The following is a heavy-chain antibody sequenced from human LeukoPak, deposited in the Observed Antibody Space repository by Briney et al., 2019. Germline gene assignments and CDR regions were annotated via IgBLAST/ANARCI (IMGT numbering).Heavy chain of an antibody. Sequence: ASVKVSCKASGYTFTSYYMHWVRQAPGQGLEWMGIINPSGGSTSYAQKFQGRVTMTRDTSTSTVYMELSSLRSEDTAVYYCARGRSYRYYDFWSGYYPYGMDVWGQGTTVTVSS. V-gene: IGHV1-46*01. D-gene: IGHD3-3*01. J-gene: IGHJ6*02. CDR3: ARGRSYRYYDFWSGYYPYGMDV. CDR1: GYTFTSYY. CDR2: INPSGGST.